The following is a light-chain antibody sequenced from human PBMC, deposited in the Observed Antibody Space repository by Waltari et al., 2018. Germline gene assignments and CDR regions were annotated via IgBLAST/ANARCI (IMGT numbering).Light chain of an antibody. CDR2: AAT. J-gene: IGKJ1*01. Sequence: DIQMTQSPSSLSASVGDRVTITCRASQNIQIYLNWYQQKPGKAPKLLTYAATSLQSGVPSRFGGSGSGTDFTLTIGGLQPEDFATYYCQQSYSTPWTFGQGTKVEIK. V-gene: IGKV1-39*01. CDR1: QNIQIY. CDR3: QQSYSTPWT.